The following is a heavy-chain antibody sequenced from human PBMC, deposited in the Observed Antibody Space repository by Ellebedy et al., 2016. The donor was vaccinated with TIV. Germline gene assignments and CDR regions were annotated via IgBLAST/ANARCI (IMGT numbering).Heavy chain of an antibody. CDR1: GDSISSGDYY. CDR2: IYYIGST. D-gene: IGHD3-22*01. CDR3: ARGLADTSGYYQFDY. J-gene: IGHJ4*02. Sequence: SETLSLTXAVSGDSISSGDYYWSWIRQPPGKGLELIGNIYYIGSTYYNPSLKSRVTISVDTSNNQFSLNLRSVTAADTAVYYCARGLADTSGYYQFDYWGQGTLVTVSS. V-gene: IGHV4-30-4*02.